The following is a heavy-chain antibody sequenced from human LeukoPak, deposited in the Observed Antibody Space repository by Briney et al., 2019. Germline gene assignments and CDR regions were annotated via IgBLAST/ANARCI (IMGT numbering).Heavy chain of an antibody. D-gene: IGHD2/OR15-2a*01. V-gene: IGHV3-43*02. CDR1: GFIFGDYA. CDR3: ATWAFYHGLDV. CDR2: IRADGGRT. Sequence: GGSLRLSCAASGFIFGDYAMHWVRQAPGKGLEWVSLIRADGGRTYYADSVNGRFTISRDNSKNSLYLQMNSLRTDDTALYYCATWAFYHGLDVWGQGSTVTVSS. J-gene: IGHJ6*02.